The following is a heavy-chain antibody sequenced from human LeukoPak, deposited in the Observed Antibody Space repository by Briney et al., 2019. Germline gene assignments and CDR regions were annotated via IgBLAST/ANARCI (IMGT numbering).Heavy chain of an antibody. D-gene: IGHD6-6*01. CDR3: AGISYSGTWPVGY. Sequence: GGSLRVSCAASGFTFSDYYMSWVRQAPGKGLEWVSGISGGGDTTYTADAVKGRFTISRDNSKNTVSLHMDSLRVEDTAVYYCAGISYSGTWPVGYWGQGTLVTVTA. J-gene: IGHJ4*02. CDR2: ISGGGDTT. V-gene: IGHV3-23*01. CDR1: GFTFSDYY.